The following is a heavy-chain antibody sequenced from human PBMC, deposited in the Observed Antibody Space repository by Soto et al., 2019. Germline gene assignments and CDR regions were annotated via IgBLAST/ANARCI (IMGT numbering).Heavy chain of an antibody. CDR3: ARRSRVGSPGCQHHYYSGMDL. CDR2: IRSSGSSI. V-gene: IGHV3-11*01. Sequence: PVGSLRLSCAGSGFIFSDSYLNWIRQAPGRGLECVSCIRSSGSSIFYADSVKGRFAISRDSAKNSLVLEMNGLRADHTAVYYGARRSRVGSPGCQHHYYSGMDLWGQGTTVPVSS. J-gene: IGHJ6*02. D-gene: IGHD1-26*01. CDR1: GFIFSDSY.